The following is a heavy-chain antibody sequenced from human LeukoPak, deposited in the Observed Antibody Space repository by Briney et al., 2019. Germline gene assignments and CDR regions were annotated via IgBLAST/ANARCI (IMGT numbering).Heavy chain of an antibody. D-gene: IGHD6-13*01. CDR3: ATRGVDIAAAGKSDY. Sequence: GGSLRLSCAASGFTFSNYPMSWVRQARAKGLEGVTFIWYDGRTKSYADSVTGRFTISRDNSKNTLFLQMNSLRPEDTAVYYCATRGVDIAAAGKSDYWGQGNLVTVSS. CDR2: IWYDGRTK. V-gene: IGHV3-30*02. J-gene: IGHJ4*02. CDR1: GFTFSNYP.